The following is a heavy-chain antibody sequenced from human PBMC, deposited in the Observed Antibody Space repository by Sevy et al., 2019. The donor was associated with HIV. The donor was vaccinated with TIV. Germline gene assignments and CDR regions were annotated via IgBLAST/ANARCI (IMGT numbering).Heavy chain of an antibody. CDR2: VRNDGSTK. D-gene: IGHD4-17*01. Sequence: GGSLRLSCAASGFTFKSYGMHWVRQAPGKGLEWVTFVRNDGSTKYYADSVRGRFTASRDNSKNTLYLQMNRLRPEDTAVYYCVKGPHPAVTTSYALDVWGQGTTVTVSS. CDR1: GFTFKSYG. V-gene: IGHV3-30*02. J-gene: IGHJ6*02. CDR3: VKGPHPAVTTSYALDV.